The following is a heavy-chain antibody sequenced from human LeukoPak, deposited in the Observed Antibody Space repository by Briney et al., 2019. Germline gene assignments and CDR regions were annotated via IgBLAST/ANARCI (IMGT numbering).Heavy chain of an antibody. CDR1: GDSVSSNSAA. V-gene: IGHV6-1*01. CDR3: ARDTGLLQLWPHDAFDI. J-gene: IGHJ3*02. D-gene: IGHD5-18*01. CDR2: TYYRSKWYN. Sequence: SQTLSLTCAISGDSVSSNSAAWNWIRQSPSRVLEWLGRTYYRSKWYNDYAVSVKSRITINPDTSKNQFSLQLNSVTPEDTAVYYCARDTGLLQLWPHDAFDIWGQGTMVTVSS.